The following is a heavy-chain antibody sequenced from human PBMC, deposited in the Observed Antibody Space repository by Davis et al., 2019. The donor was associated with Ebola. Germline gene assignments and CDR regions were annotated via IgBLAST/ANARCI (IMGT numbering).Heavy chain of an antibody. CDR1: GFSLNIIEVG. Sequence: SGPTLVNPTPTLTLTCTFSGFSLNIIEVGVGWIRQPPGKALDWLALLYGDDDKRYTPSLRSRLTISKDTSKNQVVLKMTNMDPVDTATYYCARNLNHCSSTSCYGGAFDIWGQGTMVTVSS. D-gene: IGHD2-2*01. CDR2: LYGDDDK. V-gene: IGHV2-5*02. J-gene: IGHJ3*02. CDR3: ARNLNHCSSTSCYGGAFDI.